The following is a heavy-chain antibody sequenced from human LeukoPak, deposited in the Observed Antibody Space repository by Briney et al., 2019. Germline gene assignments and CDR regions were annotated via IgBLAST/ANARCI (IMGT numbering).Heavy chain of an antibody. CDR1: GFNFSIYN. J-gene: IGHJ2*01. CDR3: ARDPASHDYGDYLFVGNWYFDL. Sequence: NPGGSLRLSCAASGFNFSIYNMNWVRQAPGKGLEWVSSISSTSSYIYYADSVKGRFALSRDNAKNSLSLQMNSLRAEDTAVYYCARDPASHDYGDYLFVGNWYFDLWGRGTLVGVSS. V-gene: IGHV3-21*01. D-gene: IGHD4-17*01. CDR2: ISSTSSYI.